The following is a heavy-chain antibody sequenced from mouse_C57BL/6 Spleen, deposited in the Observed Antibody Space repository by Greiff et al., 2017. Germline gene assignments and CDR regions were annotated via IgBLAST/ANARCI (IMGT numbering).Heavy chain of an antibody. J-gene: IGHJ1*03. CDR2: IDPSDSYT. Sequence: QVQLQQPGAELVMPGASVKLSCKASGYTFNSYWMNWVKQRPGQGLEWIGEIDPSDSYTNYNQKFKGKSTLTADKSSSTAYMQLSSLTSEDSAVYYCARWSYYGSGYFDVWGTGTTVTVSS. V-gene: IGHV1-69*01. CDR3: ARWSYYGSGYFDV. CDR1: GYTFNSYW. D-gene: IGHD1-1*01.